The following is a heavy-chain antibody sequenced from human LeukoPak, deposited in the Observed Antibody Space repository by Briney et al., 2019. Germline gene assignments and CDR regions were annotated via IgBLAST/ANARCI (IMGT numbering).Heavy chain of an antibody. Sequence: PGGSLRLSCAASGFTFSSYSMNWVRQAPGKGLEWVSSIGSSSSYIYHADPVKGRFTISRDNAKNSLYLQMNSLRAEDTAVYYCAASTKHTAMVDYWGQGTLVTVSS. CDR3: AASTKHTAMVDY. J-gene: IGHJ4*02. D-gene: IGHD5-18*01. CDR1: GFTFSSYS. V-gene: IGHV3-21*04. CDR2: IGSSSSYI.